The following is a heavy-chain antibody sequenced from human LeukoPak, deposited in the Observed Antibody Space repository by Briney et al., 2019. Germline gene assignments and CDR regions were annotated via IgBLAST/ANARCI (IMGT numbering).Heavy chain of an antibody. CDR3: ARGPNFWSGYEFDY. D-gene: IGHD3-3*01. Sequence: SETLSLTCTVSGGSISSYYWSWIRQPPGKGLEWIGYIYYSGSTNYNPSLKSRVTISVDMSKNQFSLKLSSVTAADTAVYYCARGPNFWSGYEFDYWGQGTLVTVSP. CDR2: IYYSGST. CDR1: GGSISSYY. J-gene: IGHJ4*02. V-gene: IGHV4-59*08.